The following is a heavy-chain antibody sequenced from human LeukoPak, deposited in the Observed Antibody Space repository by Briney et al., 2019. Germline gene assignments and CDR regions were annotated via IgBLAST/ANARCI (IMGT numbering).Heavy chain of an antibody. V-gene: IGHV3-23*01. J-gene: IGHJ3*01. CDR3: AKDWPSEWQQLPDYDAVDV. CDR1: GFTFSNYA. CDR2: ISDSGST. Sequence: GGSLRLSCAASGFTFSNYAMTWVRQAPGQGLEWVSTISDSGSTFYADSVKGRFTISRDNSKNTLFLQMNGLRADDTAVYYCAKDWPSEWQQLPDYDAVDVWGQGTMVTVSS. D-gene: IGHD6-13*01.